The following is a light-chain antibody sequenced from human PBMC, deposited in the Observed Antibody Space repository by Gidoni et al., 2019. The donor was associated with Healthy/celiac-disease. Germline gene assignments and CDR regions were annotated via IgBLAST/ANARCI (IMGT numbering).Light chain of an antibody. J-gene: IGLJ2*01. Sequence: QSALTQPPSAFGSPGQSVTISCTGTSSDVGGYNYVSWYQQHPGKAPKLMIYEVSKRPSGVPDRFSGSKSGNTASLTVSGLQAEDEADYYCSSYAGSKVFGGGTKLTVL. CDR2: EVS. CDR3: SSYAGSKV. V-gene: IGLV2-8*01. CDR1: SSDVGGYNY.